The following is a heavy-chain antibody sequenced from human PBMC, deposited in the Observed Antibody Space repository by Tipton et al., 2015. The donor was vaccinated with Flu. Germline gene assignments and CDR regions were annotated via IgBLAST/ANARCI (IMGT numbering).Heavy chain of an antibody. D-gene: IGHD3-10*02. CDR2: IYYSGRT. Sequence: GLVKPSETPSLTCTDSGGSISRSSYNWGWIRQPPGKGLEWIASIYYSGRTYYNPSLKSRVTISVDTSKNQFSLKLNSVTAADTAVYYCARLSYYDVDLKNFYFEDWGQGTLVTVSS. J-gene: IGHJ4*02. CDR1: GGSISRSSYN. CDR3: ARLSYYDVDLKNFYFED. V-gene: IGHV4-39*01.